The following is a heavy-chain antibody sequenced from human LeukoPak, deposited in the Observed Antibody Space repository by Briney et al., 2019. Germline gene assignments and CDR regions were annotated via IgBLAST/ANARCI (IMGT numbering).Heavy chain of an antibody. J-gene: IGHJ6*03. CDR3: ARDHASAPGTNYYHYYMDV. D-gene: IGHD6-13*01. CDR2: INTSGSTK. V-gene: IGHV3-11*04. Sequence: GGSLRLSCAASGFTFSDYYMSWIRQAPGKRLEWVSYINTSGSTKYYADSVKGRFTISRDNAKNSLYLQMISLRAEDTDVYYCARDHASAPGTNYYHYYMDVWGKGTTVTVSS. CDR1: GFTFSDYY.